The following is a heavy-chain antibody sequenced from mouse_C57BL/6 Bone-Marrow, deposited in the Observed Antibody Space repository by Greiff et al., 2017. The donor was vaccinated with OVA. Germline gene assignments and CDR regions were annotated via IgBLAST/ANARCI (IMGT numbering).Heavy chain of an antibody. CDR2: IDPENGDT. J-gene: IGHJ4*01. CDR1: GFNIKDDY. V-gene: IGHV14-4*01. CDR3: TLIYYYGRRDYYAMDY. Sequence: EVQLQQSGAELVRPGASVKLSCTASGFNIKDDYMHWVKQRPEQGLEWIGCIDPENGDTEYASKFQGKATITADTSSNTAYLQLSSLTSEDTAVYYCTLIYYYGRRDYYAMDYWGQGTSVTVSS. D-gene: IGHD1-1*01.